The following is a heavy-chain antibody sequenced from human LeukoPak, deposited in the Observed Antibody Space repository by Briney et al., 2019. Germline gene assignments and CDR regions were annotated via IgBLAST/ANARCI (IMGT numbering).Heavy chain of an antibody. CDR1: GFTFDDYA. D-gene: IGHD3-22*01. V-gene: IGHV3-9*01. J-gene: IGHJ4*02. CDR3: AKDYYDSSGPFDY. CDR2: ISWNSGSL. Sequence: SLRLSCAASGFTFDDYAMHWVRQAPGKGLEWVSSISWNSGSLGYAGSAKGRFTIYRDKAKNSLYLQMNSLRAEDTALYYCAKDYYDSSGPFDYWGQGTLVTVSS.